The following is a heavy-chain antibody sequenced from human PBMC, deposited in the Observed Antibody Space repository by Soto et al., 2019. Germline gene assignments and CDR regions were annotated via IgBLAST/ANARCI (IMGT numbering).Heavy chain of an antibody. CDR3: ARVDIVVVPAAINYYYYMDV. Sequence: SETLSLTCAVFGGSFSAYYWSWIRQPPGKGLEWIGEINHSGSTNYNPSLKSRVTISVDTSKNQFSLKLSSVSAADTAVYYCARVDIVVVPAAINYYYYMDVWGKGTTVTVSS. V-gene: IGHV4-34*01. CDR1: GGSFSAYY. CDR2: INHSGST. D-gene: IGHD2-2*01. J-gene: IGHJ6*03.